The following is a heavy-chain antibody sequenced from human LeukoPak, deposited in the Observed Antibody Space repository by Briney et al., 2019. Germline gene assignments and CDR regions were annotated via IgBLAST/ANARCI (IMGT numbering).Heavy chain of an antibody. Sequence: PGGSLRLSCAASGFTFSSYAMSWVRQAPGEGLEWVSAISGSGGSTYYADSVKGRFTISRDNSKNTLYLQMNSLRAEDTAVYYCAKDFWSGYYTGIGPLVFDYWGQGTLVTVSS. CDR1: GFTFSSYA. D-gene: IGHD3-3*01. J-gene: IGHJ4*02. CDR2: ISGSGGST. V-gene: IGHV3-23*01. CDR3: AKDFWSGYYTGIGPLVFDY.